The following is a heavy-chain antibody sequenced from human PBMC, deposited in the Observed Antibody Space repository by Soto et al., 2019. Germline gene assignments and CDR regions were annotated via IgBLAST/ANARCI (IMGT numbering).Heavy chain of an antibody. V-gene: IGHV3-48*02. Sequence: EVQLVESGGGMVQPGGSLRLSCAASGFTLSSYSMHWVRQAPGKGLEWVSYIGGSGGTIYYADSVKGRFTISRDNAKNSLSVQMNSLRDEDTAVYFCARETGLRSSGWSYYCDFWGQGARVTVSS. CDR1: GFTLSSYS. CDR2: IGGSGGTI. CDR3: ARETGLRSSGWSYYCDF. J-gene: IGHJ4*02. D-gene: IGHD6-19*01.